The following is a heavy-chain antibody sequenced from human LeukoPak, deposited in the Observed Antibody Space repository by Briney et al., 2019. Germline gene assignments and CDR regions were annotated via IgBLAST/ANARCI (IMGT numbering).Heavy chain of an antibody. CDR3: ARRVYDSSGYYNWFDP. Sequence: GESLKISCKGSGYSFTSYWIGWVRQMPGKGLEWMGITYPGDSDTRYSPSFQGQVTISADKSISTAYLQWSSLKASDTAMYYCARRVYDSSGYYNWFDPWGQGTLVTVSS. CDR1: GYSFTSYW. CDR2: TYPGDSDT. J-gene: IGHJ5*02. D-gene: IGHD3-22*01. V-gene: IGHV5-51*01.